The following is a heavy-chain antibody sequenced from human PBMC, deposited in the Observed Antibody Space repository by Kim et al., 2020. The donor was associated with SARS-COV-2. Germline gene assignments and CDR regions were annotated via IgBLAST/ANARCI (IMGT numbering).Heavy chain of an antibody. V-gene: IGHV4-39*01. J-gene: IGHJ4*02. CDR3: ARTGFGQQIDY. D-gene: IGHD3-16*01. CDR2: IYYSGST. Sequence: SETLSLTCTVSGGSISSSRYYWGWIRQPPGKGLEWIGSIYYSGSTYYNPSLKSRVTISVDTSKNQFSLKLSSVTAADTAVYYCARTGFGQQIDYWGQGALVTVSS. CDR1: GGSISSSRYY.